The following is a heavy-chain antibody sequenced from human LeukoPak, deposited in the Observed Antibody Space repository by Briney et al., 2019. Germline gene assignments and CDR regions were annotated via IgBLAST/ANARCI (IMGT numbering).Heavy chain of an antibody. Sequence: ASVKVSCKASGGTFSSYAISWVRQAPGQGLEWMGRIIPILGIANYAQKFQGRVTITADKSTSTAYMELSSLRSEDTAVYYCARAPYCSGGSCYSSYYYYGMDVWGQGITVTVSS. CDR3: ARAPYCSGGSCYSSYYYYGMDV. V-gene: IGHV1-69*04. J-gene: IGHJ6*02. CDR1: GGTFSSYA. D-gene: IGHD2-15*01. CDR2: IIPILGIA.